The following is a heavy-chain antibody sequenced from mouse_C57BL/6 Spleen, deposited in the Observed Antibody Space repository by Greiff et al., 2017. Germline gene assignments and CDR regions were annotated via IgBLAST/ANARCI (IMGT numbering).Heavy chain of an antibody. V-gene: IGHV2-2*01. J-gene: IGHJ1*03. CDR3: ARNSNWDWYFDV. D-gene: IGHD4-1*01. CDR1: GFSLTSYG. CDR2: IWGGGST. Sequence: QVQLQQSGPGLVQPSQSLSITCTVSGFSLTSYGVHWVRQSPGKGLEWLGVIWGGGSTDYNAAFISRLSISKDNSKSQVFFKMNSLQADDTAIYYCARNSNWDWYFDVWGTGTTVTVSS.